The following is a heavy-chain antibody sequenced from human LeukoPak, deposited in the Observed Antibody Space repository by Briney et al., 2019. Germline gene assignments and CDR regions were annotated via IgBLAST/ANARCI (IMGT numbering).Heavy chain of an antibody. J-gene: IGHJ6*03. D-gene: IGHD1-14*01. V-gene: IGHV1-18*01. Sequence: ASVKVSCKASGYTFDIYGIAWVRQAPGQGLEWMGWIATYNGKTDYAQNPQGRVTMTTDLSTGTAYMELRSLRSDDTAVYYCARMYNSYYYYMDVWGKGTPVTVSS. CDR1: GYTFDIYG. CDR2: IATYNGKT. CDR3: ARMYNSYYYYMDV.